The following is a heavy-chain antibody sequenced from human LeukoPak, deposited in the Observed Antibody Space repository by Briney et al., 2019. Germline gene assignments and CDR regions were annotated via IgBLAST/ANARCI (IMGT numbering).Heavy chain of an antibody. CDR1: GGSISSSSYY. Sequence: SETLSLTCTVSGGSISSSSYYWGWIRQPPGKGLEWIGSIHYSGSTYYNPSLKSRVTISVDTSKNQFALKLSSVTAADTAVYYCARGGIRRYYDSSGYSSLSWFDPWGQGTLVTVSS. D-gene: IGHD3-22*01. CDR3: ARGGIRRYYDSSGYSSLSWFDP. J-gene: IGHJ5*02. V-gene: IGHV4-39*06. CDR2: IHYSGST.